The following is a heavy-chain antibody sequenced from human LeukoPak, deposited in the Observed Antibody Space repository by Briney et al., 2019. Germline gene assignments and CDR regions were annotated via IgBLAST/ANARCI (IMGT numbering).Heavy chain of an antibody. CDR2: INHSGST. CDR3: ARQAYYYDSSGYPPDY. D-gene: IGHD3-22*01. CDR1: GGSFSGYY. V-gene: IGHV4-34*01. Sequence: PSETLSLTCAVYGGSFSGYYWSWIRQPPGKGLEWIGEINHSGSTNYNPSLKSRVTISVDTSKNQFSLKLSSVTAADTAVYYCARQAYYYDSSGYPPDYWGQGTLVTVSS. J-gene: IGHJ4*02.